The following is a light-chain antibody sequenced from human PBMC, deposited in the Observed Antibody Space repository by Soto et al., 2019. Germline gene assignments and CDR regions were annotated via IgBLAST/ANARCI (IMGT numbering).Light chain of an antibody. Sequence: VMTQSPATLSVSPGERVTLSCRASQTVTTNLAWYQQKPGQPPKLLIYWASTRESGVPDRFSGSGSGTDFTLTISSLQAEDVAVYYCQQYYSTPSLTFGGGTKVEIK. CDR1: QTVTTN. CDR2: WAS. V-gene: IGKV4-1*01. J-gene: IGKJ4*01. CDR3: QQYYSTPSLT.